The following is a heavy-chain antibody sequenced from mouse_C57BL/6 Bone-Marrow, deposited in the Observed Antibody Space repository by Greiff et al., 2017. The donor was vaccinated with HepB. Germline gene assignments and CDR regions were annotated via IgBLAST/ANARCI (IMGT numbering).Heavy chain of an antibody. CDR1: GYTFTDYD. J-gene: IGHJ1*03. V-gene: IGHV1-15*01. D-gene: IGHD1-1*01. Sequence: QVQLQQSGAELVRPGASVTLSCKASGYTFTDYDMHWVKQTPVHGLEWIGAIDPETGGTAYNQKFKGKALLTADKSSSTAYMQLRSLTSEDSAVYYCTRVTTVVEDWYFDVWGTGTTVTVSS. CDR2: IDPETGGT. CDR3: TRVTTVVEDWYFDV.